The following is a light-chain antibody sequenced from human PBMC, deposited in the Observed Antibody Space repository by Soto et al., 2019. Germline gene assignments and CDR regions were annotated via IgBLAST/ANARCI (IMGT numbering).Light chain of an antibody. V-gene: IGKV1-5*03. J-gene: IGKJ1*01. CDR3: QHYHSYSGA. CDR2: KAS. Sequence: DIQMTQSPSTLSASVGDRVTLTCRASQSISSWLAWYQQKPGKAPKLLIYKASTLKSGVPSRFSGSGSGTEFTLTISSLQPDDFATYYCQHYHSYSGAFGQGTKVDIK. CDR1: QSISSW.